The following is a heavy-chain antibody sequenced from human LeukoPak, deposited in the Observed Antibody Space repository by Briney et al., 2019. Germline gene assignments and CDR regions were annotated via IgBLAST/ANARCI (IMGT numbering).Heavy chain of an antibody. J-gene: IGHJ4*02. CDR3: ARDRQELFDY. V-gene: IGHV4-38-2*02. D-gene: IGHD1-26*01. Sequence: SESLSLTCGVSGYSISSGYYWGWIRQPPGKGLEWIGSVYHSGSTYYNPSLKSRVTMSVDTSKNQFSLKLSSVTAADTAVYYCARDRQELFDYWGQGTLVTVSS. CDR1: GYSISSGYY. CDR2: VYHSGST.